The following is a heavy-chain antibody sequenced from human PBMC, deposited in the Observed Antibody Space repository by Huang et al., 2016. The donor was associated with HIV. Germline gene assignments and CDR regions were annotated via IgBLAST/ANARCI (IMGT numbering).Heavy chain of an antibody. J-gene: IGHJ3*02. D-gene: IGHD6-19*01. V-gene: IGHV3-11*01. CDR1: GLVFSDHY. Sequence: QVQLVESGGGLVKPGGSLRLSCAASGLVFSDHYMNWIRQAPGNGLEWMSYISRSGTTIRYADSVKGRFTISRDNAKKSLFLEMNSLRVEDTAVYYCARRMAGWDDVFDMWGQGTMVTVSS. CDR3: ARRMAGWDDVFDM. CDR2: ISRSGTTI.